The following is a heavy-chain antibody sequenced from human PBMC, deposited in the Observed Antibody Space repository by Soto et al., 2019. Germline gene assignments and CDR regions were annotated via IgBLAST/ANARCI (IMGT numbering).Heavy chain of an antibody. Sequence: ASVKVSCKASGYTFTSYDINWVRQATGQGLEWMGWMNPNSGNTGYAQKFQGRVTMTRNTSISTAYMELSSLRSEDTAVYYCARETIVLVPAAMEYYYYGMDVWGQGTTVTVSS. CDR2: MNPNSGNT. V-gene: IGHV1-8*01. J-gene: IGHJ6*02. D-gene: IGHD2-2*01. CDR3: ARETIVLVPAAMEYYYYGMDV. CDR1: GYTFTSYD.